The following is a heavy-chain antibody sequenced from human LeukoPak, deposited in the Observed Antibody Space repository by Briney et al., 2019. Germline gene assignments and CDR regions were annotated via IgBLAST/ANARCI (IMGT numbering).Heavy chain of an antibody. D-gene: IGHD3-16*01. CDR1: GYTFTDYN. CDR3: TRDRLGESGWLDP. V-gene: IGHV1-2*02. CDR2: MNPNSGGA. J-gene: IGHJ5*02. Sequence: ASVKVSCKASGYTFTDYNIHWVRQAPGQGLEWMGWMNPNSGGANYAQKFQDRVTMTRDTSISTAYMELSGVRSDDSAVYYCTRDRLGESGWLDPWGQGTLVTVSS.